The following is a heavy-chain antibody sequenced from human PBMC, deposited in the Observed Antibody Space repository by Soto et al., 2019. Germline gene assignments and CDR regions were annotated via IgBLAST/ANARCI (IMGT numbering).Heavy chain of an antibody. J-gene: IGHJ4*02. CDR2: ISYDGSDK. D-gene: IGHD2-21*02. CDR3: AKSPNFYCSSPDCYKFYFDF. CDR1: GFTFNTYG. Sequence: GGSLRLSCAASGFTFNTYGMHWVRQAPGKGLEWVAVISYDGSDKYYADSVKGRFIISRDNSKNTLYLQMNSLRAEDTAIYYCAKSPNFYCSSPDCYKFYFDFWGQGALVTVSS. V-gene: IGHV3-30*18.